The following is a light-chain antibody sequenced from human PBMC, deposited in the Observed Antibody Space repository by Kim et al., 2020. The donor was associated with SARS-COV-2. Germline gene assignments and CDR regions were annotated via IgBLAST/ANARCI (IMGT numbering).Light chain of an antibody. J-gene: IGLJ2*01. Sequence: GQSITISCTGTSSDVGGYIYVSWYQQQPGKAPKLMIYDVSARPSGVSNRFSGSKSGNTAYLTISGLQAEDEADYYCSSYTSSSTLVFGGGTKVTVL. CDR1: SSDVGGYIY. CDR2: DVS. CDR3: SSYTSSSTLV. V-gene: IGLV2-14*03.